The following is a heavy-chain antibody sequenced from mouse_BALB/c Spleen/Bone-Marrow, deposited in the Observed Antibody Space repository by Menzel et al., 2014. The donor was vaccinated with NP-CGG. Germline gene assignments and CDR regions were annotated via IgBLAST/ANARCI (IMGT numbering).Heavy chain of an antibody. J-gene: IGHJ4*01. Sequence: EVMLVESGGGLVKPGGSLKLSCAASGFAFXSYDMSWVRQTPEKRLEWVATISSGGSYTYYPDSVKGRFTISRDNARNTLYLQMSSLRSEDTALYYCARVLRVYAMDYWGQGTSVTVSS. CDR2: ISSGGSYT. CDR3: ARVLRVYAMDY. V-gene: IGHV5-9*02. D-gene: IGHD2-4*01. CDR1: GFAFXSYD.